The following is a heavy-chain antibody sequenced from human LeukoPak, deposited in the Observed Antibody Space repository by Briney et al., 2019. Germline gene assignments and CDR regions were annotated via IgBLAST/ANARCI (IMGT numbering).Heavy chain of an antibody. D-gene: IGHD3-22*01. J-gene: IGHJ3*02. CDR2: IYSGGST. CDR3: ARDRRYYDSSGAFDI. CDR1: GFTVSSNY. V-gene: IGHV3-53*01. Sequence: GGSLRLSCAASGFTVSSNYMSWVRQAPGKGLEWVSVIYSGGSTYCADSVKGRFTISRDNSKNTLYLQMNSLRAEDTAVYYCARDRRYYDSSGAFDIWGQGTMVTVSS.